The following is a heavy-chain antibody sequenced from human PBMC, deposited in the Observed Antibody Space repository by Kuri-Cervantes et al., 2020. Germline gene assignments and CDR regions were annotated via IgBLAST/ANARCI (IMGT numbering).Heavy chain of an antibody. CDR3: ARGIPAAPRSALDP. D-gene: IGHD2-2*01. V-gene: IGHV4-59*01. J-gene: IGHJ5*02. CDR2: IYSGGST. Sequence: SETLSLTCTVSGGSISGSCFSWMRQPPGKGLDWIGYIYSGGSTNHNPSLKSRVTISIDTSKNQFSLNLYSVTAEDTAVYYCARGIPAAPRSALDPWGQGTLVTVSS. CDR1: GGSISGSC.